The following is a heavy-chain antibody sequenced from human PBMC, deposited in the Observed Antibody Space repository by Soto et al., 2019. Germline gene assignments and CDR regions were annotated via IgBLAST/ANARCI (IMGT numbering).Heavy chain of an antibody. CDR2: MNPNSGYT. CDR3: ARGARRYDILTGL. CDR1: GYTFSNYE. D-gene: IGHD3-9*01. Sequence: ASVKVSCKASGYTFSNYEINWVRQAPGQGLEWMGWMNPNSGYTGNAQKFQGRVTMTRDTSISTAYMELSRLRSDDTAVYYCARGARRYDILTGLWGQGTLVTVSS. J-gene: IGHJ4*02. V-gene: IGHV1-8*01.